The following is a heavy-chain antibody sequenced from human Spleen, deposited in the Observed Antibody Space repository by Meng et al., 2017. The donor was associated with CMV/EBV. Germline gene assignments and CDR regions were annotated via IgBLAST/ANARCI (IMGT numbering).Heavy chain of an antibody. CDR2: ISSSSSYI. V-gene: IGHV3-21*01. CDR1: GFTFSSYS. Sequence: GGSLRLSCAASGFTFSSYSMNWVRQAPGKGLEWVSSISSSSSYIYYADSVKGRFTISRDNAKNSLYLQMNSLRAEDTAVYYCARGPDCSSTSCRSGYYGMDVWGQGTTVTVSS. J-gene: IGHJ6*02. D-gene: IGHD2-2*01. CDR3: ARGPDCSSTSCRSGYYGMDV.